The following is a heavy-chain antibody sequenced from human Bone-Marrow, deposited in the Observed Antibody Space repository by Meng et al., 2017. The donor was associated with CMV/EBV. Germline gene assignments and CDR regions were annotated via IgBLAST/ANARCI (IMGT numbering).Heavy chain of an antibody. V-gene: IGHV4-61*08. CDR1: GGPVSGDDYY. Sequence: GSLRLSCTVSGGPVSGDDYYWIWIQQSPGKGLEWIGYVYYSGSTNYNPSLKSRVTLSVDTSTNQFSLNLNSVTATDTAVYYCARRVARRGYYGMDVWGQGTTVTVSS. CDR3: ARRVARRGYYGMDV. CDR2: VYYSGST. J-gene: IGHJ6*01. D-gene: IGHD3-3*01.